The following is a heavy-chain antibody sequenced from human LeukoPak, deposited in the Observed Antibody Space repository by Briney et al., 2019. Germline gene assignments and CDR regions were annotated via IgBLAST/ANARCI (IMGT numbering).Heavy chain of an antibody. CDR3: AKGRKGGRGDAYHV. CDR2: INWNGGST. D-gene: IGHD1-14*01. J-gene: IGHJ3*01. V-gene: IGHV3-20*04. Sequence: GGSLRLSCAASGFTFDDYGMSWVRQAPGKGLEWVSGINWNGGSTGYADSVKGRFTISRDNAKNSLYLQMNSLRAEDTAVYYCAKGRKGGRGDAYHVWGQGTRVTVSS. CDR1: GFTFDDYG.